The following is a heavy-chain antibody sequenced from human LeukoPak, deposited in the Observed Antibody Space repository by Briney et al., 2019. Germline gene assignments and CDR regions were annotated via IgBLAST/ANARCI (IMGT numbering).Heavy chain of an antibody. D-gene: IGHD3-16*01. Sequence: PSETLSLTCTVSGGSISSYYWSWIRQPAGKGLEWIGRIYTSGSANYNPSLKSRVTMSVDTSKNQFSLKLSSVTAADTAMYYCARGGTMGNANWFDPWGQGTLVTVS. J-gene: IGHJ5*02. CDR2: IYTSGSA. V-gene: IGHV4-4*07. CDR3: ARGGTMGNANWFDP. CDR1: GGSISSYY.